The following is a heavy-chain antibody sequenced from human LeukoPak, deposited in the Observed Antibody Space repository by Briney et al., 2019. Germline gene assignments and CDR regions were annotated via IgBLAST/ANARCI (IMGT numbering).Heavy chain of an antibody. Sequence: GGSLRLSCAASGFTFSSYAMSWVRQAPGKGLEWVSAISGSGGSTYYADSVKGRFTISRDNSKNTLYLQMNSLRAEDTAVYYCTGAAAGRDSALDVWGKGTTVTVSS. CDR2: ISGSGGST. D-gene: IGHD6-13*01. V-gene: IGHV3-23*01. CDR3: TGAAAGRDSALDV. J-gene: IGHJ6*04. CDR1: GFTFSSYA.